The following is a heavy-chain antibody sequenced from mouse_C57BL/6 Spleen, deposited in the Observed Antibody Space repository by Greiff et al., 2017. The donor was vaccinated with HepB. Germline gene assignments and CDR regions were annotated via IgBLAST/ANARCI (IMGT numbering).Heavy chain of an antibody. CDR2: ISSGGSYT. D-gene: IGHD1-1*01. CDR1: GFTFSSYG. V-gene: IGHV5-6*01. CDR3: ARRNYYGSSYNYYAMDY. J-gene: IGHJ4*01. Sequence: EVQLQQSGGDLVKPGGSLKLSCAASGFTFSSYGMSWVRQTPDKRLEWVATISSGGSYTYYPDSVKGRYTISRDNAKNTLYLQMSSLKSEDTAMYYCARRNYYGSSYNYYAMDYWGQGTSVTVSS.